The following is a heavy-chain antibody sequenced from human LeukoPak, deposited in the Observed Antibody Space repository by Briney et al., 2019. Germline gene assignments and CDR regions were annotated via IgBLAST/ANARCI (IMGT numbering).Heavy chain of an antibody. J-gene: IGHJ4*02. CDR1: GYSISSGYY. V-gene: IGHV4-38-2*02. Sequence: PSETLSLTCTVSGYSISSGYYWGWMRQPPGKGLEWIGSIYHSGSTYYNPSLKSRVTISVDRSKNQFSLKLSSVTAADTAVYYCARGSTSWAGDFDYWGQGTLVTVSS. CDR3: ARGSTSWAGDFDY. CDR2: IYHSGST. D-gene: IGHD2-2*01.